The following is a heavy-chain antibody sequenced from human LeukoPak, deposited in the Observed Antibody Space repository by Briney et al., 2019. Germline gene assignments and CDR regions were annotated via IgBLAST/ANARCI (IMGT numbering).Heavy chain of an antibody. V-gene: IGHV3-23*01. CDR3: AKDHYYYDSSGYYYFDY. J-gene: IGHJ4*02. Sequence: PGGSLRLSCAASGFTFSSYAMSWVRQAPGKGLEWVSAISGSGGSTYYADSVKGRFTISRDNSKNTLYLQVNSLRAEDTAVYYCAKDHYYYDSSGYYYFDYWGQGTLVTVSS. D-gene: IGHD3-22*01. CDR2: ISGSGGST. CDR1: GFTFSSYA.